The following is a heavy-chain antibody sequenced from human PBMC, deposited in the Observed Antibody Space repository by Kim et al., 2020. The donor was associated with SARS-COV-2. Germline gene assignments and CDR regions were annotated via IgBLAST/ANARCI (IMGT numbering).Heavy chain of an antibody. D-gene: IGHD3-10*01. CDR3: ARATQTKLWFGELSADPIHI. V-gene: IGHV4-61*01. Sequence: SETLSLTCTVSGGSVSSGSYYWSWIRQPPGKGLDWIGYIYYSGSTNYNPSLKRRVTISVDTSKNQFSLKLSSVTAADTAVYYCARATQTKLWFGELSADPIHIWGQGTLVTVSS. J-gene: IGHJ4*02. CDR2: IYYSGST. CDR1: GGSVSSGSYY.